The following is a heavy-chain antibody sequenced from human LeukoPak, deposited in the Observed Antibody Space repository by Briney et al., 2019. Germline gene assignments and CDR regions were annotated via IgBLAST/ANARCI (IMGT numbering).Heavy chain of an antibody. CDR2: IWYDGSNK. Sequence: PGRSLRLSCAASGFTFSSYGMHWVRQAPGKGLEWVAVIWYDGSNKYCADSVKGRFTISRDNSKNTLYLQMNSLRAEDTAVYYCARDPYYGSGSYYRNYYGMDVWGKGTTVTVSS. CDR3: ARDPYYGSGSYYRNYYGMDV. D-gene: IGHD3-10*01. J-gene: IGHJ6*04. CDR1: GFTFSSYG. V-gene: IGHV3-33*01.